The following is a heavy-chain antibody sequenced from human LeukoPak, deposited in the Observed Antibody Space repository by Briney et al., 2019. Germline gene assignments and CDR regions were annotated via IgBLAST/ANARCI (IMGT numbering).Heavy chain of an antibody. CDR3: ARVLSIGFHYDY. V-gene: IGHV3-23*01. Sequence: PGVCLRLFCTASGFTISSLSMHWFSQAPAKGLEWDSGLSCTCDDTYYADPVRRRFTISRDNSKNTLYLQMSSLRAEDTALYFCARVLSIGFHYDYWGPGTLVTVSS. D-gene: IGHD3-22*01. CDR2: LSCTCDDT. CDR1: GFTISSLS. J-gene: IGHJ4*02.